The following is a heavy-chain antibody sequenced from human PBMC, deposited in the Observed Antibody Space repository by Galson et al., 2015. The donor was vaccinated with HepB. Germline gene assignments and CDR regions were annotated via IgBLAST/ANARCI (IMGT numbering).Heavy chain of an antibody. D-gene: IGHD1-26*01. Sequence: SVKVSCKASGGTFSSYAISWVRQAPGQGLEWMGGIIPIFGTANYAQKFQGRVSITADESTSTAYMELSRLTSDDTAVYYCARQIVGGTVYFDSWGQGTLATVSS. V-gene: IGHV1-69*13. CDR1: GGTFSSYA. J-gene: IGHJ4*02. CDR3: ARQIVGGTVYFDS. CDR2: IIPIFGTA.